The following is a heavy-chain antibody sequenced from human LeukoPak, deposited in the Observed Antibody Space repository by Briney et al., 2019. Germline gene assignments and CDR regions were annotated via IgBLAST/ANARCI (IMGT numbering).Heavy chain of an antibody. Sequence: GGSLRLSCAASGFTFSSYGMHWVRQAPGKGLEWVAFIRYDGSNKYYADSVKGRFTISRDNSKNTLYLQMNSLRAEDTAVYYCANLPFYYGSGSLNYWGQGTLVTVSS. CDR1: GFTFSSYG. V-gene: IGHV3-30*02. D-gene: IGHD3-10*01. J-gene: IGHJ4*02. CDR2: IRYDGSNK. CDR3: ANLPFYYGSGSLNY.